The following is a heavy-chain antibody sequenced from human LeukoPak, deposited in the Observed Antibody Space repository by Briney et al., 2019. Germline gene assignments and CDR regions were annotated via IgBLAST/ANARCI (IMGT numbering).Heavy chain of an antibody. CDR3: VAKTFDM. CDR2: IKPDGSDK. V-gene: IGHV3-7*02. Sequence: GGSLRLSCAASGFIFKTYAMHWVRQAPGKGLEWVANIKPDGSDKYYVDSVKGRFTISRDNAKKSLYLQMNSLRVEDTALYYCVAKTFDMWGQGTMVTVSS. CDR1: GFIFKTYA. J-gene: IGHJ3*02.